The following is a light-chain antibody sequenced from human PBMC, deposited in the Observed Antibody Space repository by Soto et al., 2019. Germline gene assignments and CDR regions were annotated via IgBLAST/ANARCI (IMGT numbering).Light chain of an antibody. Sequence: DIQMTQSPSSVSASVGDRVTITCRASHDISSWLTWYQQKPGKAPKLLIFAASTLQSGVPSRFSGSGSGTYFTLTISSLQPDDFATYYCQQSYVLPLSFGGGTKVDIK. J-gene: IGKJ4*01. V-gene: IGKV1-12*01. CDR1: HDISSW. CDR2: AAS. CDR3: QQSYVLPLS.